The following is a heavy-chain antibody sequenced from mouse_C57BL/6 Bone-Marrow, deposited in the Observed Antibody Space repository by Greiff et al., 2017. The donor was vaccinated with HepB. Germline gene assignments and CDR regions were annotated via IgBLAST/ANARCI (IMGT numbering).Heavy chain of an antibody. D-gene: IGHD2-1*01. J-gene: IGHJ2*01. CDR3: ARHGNSYYFDY. CDR1: GFTFSSYG. CDR2: ISSGGSYT. V-gene: IGHV5-6*01. Sequence: EVQLVESGGDLVKPGGSLKLSCAASGFTFSSYGMSWVRQTPDKRLEWVATISSGGSYTYYPDSVKGRFTISIDNAKNTLYLQMSSLKSEDTAMYYCARHGNSYYFDYWGQGTTLTVSS.